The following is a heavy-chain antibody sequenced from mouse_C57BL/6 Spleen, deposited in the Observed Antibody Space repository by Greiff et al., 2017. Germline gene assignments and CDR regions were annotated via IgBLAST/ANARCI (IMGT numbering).Heavy chain of an antibody. Sequence: VQLQQPGAELVKPGASVKLSCKASGYTFTSYWMHWVKQRPGQGLEWIGMIHPNSGSTNYNEKFKSKATLTVDKSSSTAYMQLSSLTSEDSAVYYCARPREGHYAMDYWGQGTSVTVSS. CDR1: GYTFTSYW. CDR2: IHPNSGST. J-gene: IGHJ4*01. V-gene: IGHV1-64*01. CDR3: ARPREGHYAMDY.